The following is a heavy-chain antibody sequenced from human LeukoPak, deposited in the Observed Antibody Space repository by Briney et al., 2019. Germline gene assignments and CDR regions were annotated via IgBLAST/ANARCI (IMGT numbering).Heavy chain of an antibody. CDR2: ISYDGSNK. CDR1: GFTFSSYA. D-gene: IGHD6-6*01. CDR3: AKDRFIGIWVAARAYDY. J-gene: IGHJ4*02. V-gene: IGHV3-30-3*01. Sequence: GGSLRLSCAASGFTFSSYAMHWVRQAPGKGLEWVAVISYDGSNKYYAGSVKGRFTISRDNSKNTLYLQMNSLRAEDTAVYYCAKDRFIGIWVAARAYDYWGQGTLVTVSS.